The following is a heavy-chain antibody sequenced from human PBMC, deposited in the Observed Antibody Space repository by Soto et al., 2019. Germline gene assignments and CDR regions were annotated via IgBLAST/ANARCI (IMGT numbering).Heavy chain of an antibody. CDR3: ARERQSESLPY. D-gene: IGHD3-10*01. Sequence: QVQLVQSGAEVKKPGASVKVSCEAYGYTFRNYGITWVRQAPGQGLEWLGWVSAYNRNTNDAQKFQERVTMATGTSTSTAYMEMWSLRSDGTAIYSWARERQSESLPYWRQGTLVTVSS. CDR1: GYTFRNYG. CDR2: VSAYNRNT. J-gene: IGHJ4*02. V-gene: IGHV1-18*01.